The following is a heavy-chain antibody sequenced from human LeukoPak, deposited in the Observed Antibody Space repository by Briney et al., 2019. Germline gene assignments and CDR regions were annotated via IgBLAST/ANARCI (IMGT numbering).Heavy chain of an antibody. CDR2: IIPIFGTA. J-gene: IGHJ4*02. Sequence: SVKVSCKASGGTFSSYAISWVRQAPGQGLEWMGGIIPIFGTANYAQKFQGRVTITADKSTSTAYMELSSLRSEDTAVYYCARGPSSSSIDYFDYWGQGTLVTVSS. CDR3: ARGPSSSSIDYFDY. V-gene: IGHV1-69*06. CDR1: GGTFSSYA. D-gene: IGHD6-13*01.